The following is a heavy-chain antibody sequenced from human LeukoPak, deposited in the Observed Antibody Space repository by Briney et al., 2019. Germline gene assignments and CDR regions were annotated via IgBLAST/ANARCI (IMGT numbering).Heavy chain of an antibody. CDR3: AREGEWELLANWFDP. D-gene: IGHD1-26*01. Sequence: SVKVSCKASGGTFSSYAISWVRRAPGQGLEWMGGIIPIFGTANYAQKFQGRVTITADESTSTAYMELSSLRSEDTAVYYCAREGEWELLANWFDPWGQGTLVTVSS. J-gene: IGHJ5*02. V-gene: IGHV1-69*13. CDR1: GGTFSSYA. CDR2: IIPIFGTA.